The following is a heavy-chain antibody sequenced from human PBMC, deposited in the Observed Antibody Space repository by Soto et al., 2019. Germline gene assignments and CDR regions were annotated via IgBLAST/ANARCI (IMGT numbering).Heavy chain of an antibody. CDR2: IIPIFAKA. J-gene: IGHJ4*02. CDR1: GGTFSSFA. Sequence: KVSCKASGGTFSSFAISWVRQAPGQGLEWMGGIIPIFAKANYAQKFQGRVTITADESTSTAYMELSSLRSEDTAVYFCARAFDSSGYPSGNFDYWGQGTLVTVSS. V-gene: IGHV1-69*01. D-gene: IGHD3-22*01. CDR3: ARAFDSSGYPSGNFDY.